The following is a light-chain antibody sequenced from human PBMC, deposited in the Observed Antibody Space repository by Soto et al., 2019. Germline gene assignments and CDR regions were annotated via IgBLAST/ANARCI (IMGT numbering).Light chain of an antibody. CDR3: QQRSNWPPIT. CDR1: QSVSSY. CDR2: DAS. Sequence: EIVFTQFPTTLSLSPGARATLSCQASQSVSSYLAWYQQKPGQAPRLLIYDASNRATGIPARFSGSGSGTDFTLTISSLEPEDFAVYYCQQRSNWPPITFGQGTRLEIK. J-gene: IGKJ5*01. V-gene: IGKV3-11*01.